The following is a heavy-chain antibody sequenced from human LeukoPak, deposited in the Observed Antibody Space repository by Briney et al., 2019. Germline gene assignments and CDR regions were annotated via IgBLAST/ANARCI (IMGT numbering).Heavy chain of an antibody. CDR1: GFTFNSYG. V-gene: IGHV3-23*01. D-gene: IGHD6-19*01. J-gene: IGHJ4*02. Sequence: GGSLRLSCAASGFTFNSYGISWVRQAPGKGLEWVSSFSGSGAGAYYADSVKGRFTVSSDNSKNTLYLQMNSLRAEDTAVYYCAKGRVAGNGWTFNDYWGQGTLVTVSS. CDR2: FSGSGAGA. CDR3: AKGRVAGNGWTFNDY.